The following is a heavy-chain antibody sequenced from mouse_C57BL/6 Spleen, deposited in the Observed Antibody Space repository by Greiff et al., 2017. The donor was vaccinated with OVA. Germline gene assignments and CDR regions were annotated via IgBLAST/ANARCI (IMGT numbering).Heavy chain of an antibody. V-gene: IGHV1-4*01. CDR1: GYTFTSYT. CDR2: INPSSGYT. J-gene: IGHJ2*01. Sequence: QVQLQQSGAELARPGASVKMSCQASGYTFTSYTMHWVKQRPGQGLEWIGYINPSSGYTKYNQKFKDKATLTADKSSSTAYMQLSSLTSEDSAVYYCARRGTTVVATGYFDYWGQGTTLTVSS. CDR3: ARRGTTVVATGYFDY. D-gene: IGHD1-1*01.